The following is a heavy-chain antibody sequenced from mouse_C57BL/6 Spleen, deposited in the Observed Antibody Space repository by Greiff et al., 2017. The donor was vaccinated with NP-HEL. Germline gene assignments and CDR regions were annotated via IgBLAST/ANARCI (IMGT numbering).Heavy chain of an antibody. CDR1: GYTFTSYW. V-gene: IGHV1-64*01. J-gene: IGHJ2*01. CDR3: ARHDSSGPFDY. Sequence: QVQLKQPGAELVKPGASVKLSCKASGYTFTSYWMHWVKQRPGQGLEWIGMIHPNSGSTNYNEKFKSKATLTVDKSSSTAYMQLSSLTSEDSAVYYCARHDSSGPFDYWGQGTTLTVSS. CDR2: IHPNSGST. D-gene: IGHD3-2*02.